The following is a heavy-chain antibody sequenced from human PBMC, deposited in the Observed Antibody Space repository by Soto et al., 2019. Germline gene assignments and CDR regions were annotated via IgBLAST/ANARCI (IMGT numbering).Heavy chain of an antibody. J-gene: IGHJ5*02. CDR3: ARDGYCSGGSCYYWFDP. D-gene: IGHD2-15*01. V-gene: IGHV1-3*01. CDR2: INAGNGNT. CDR1: GYTFTSYA. Sequence: QVQLVQSGAEVKKPGASVKVSCKASGYTFTSYAMHWVRQAPGQRLEWMGWINAGNGNTKYSRKFQGRVTITRDTSASTAYMELSSLRSEDTAVYYCARDGYCSGGSCYYWFDPWGQGTLVTVSS.